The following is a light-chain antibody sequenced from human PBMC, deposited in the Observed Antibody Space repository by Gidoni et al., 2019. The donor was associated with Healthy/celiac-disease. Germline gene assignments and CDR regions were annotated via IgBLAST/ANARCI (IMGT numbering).Light chain of an antibody. CDR3: QQYGSSQFT. CDR2: GAS. Sequence: EIVLTPSPGTLSLSPGERATLSCRASQSVSSSYLAWYQQKPGQAPRLLIYGASSRATGIPDRFSGSGSGTDFTLTISRLEPEDFAVYYCQQYGSSQFTFXPXTKVDIK. J-gene: IGKJ3*01. V-gene: IGKV3-20*01. CDR1: QSVSSSY.